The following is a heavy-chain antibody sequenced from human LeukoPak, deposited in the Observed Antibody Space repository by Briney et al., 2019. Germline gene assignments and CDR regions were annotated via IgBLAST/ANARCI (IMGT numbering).Heavy chain of an antibody. Sequence: GGSIRLSCAASGFTFSNAWMSWVRQAPGKGLEWVGRIKSKTDGGTTDYAAPVKGRFTISRDDSKNTLYLQMNSLKTEDTAVYYCTTDRVLLWFGELLYWFDPWGQGTLVTVSS. J-gene: IGHJ5*02. CDR1: GFTFSNAW. CDR3: TTDRVLLWFGELLYWFDP. V-gene: IGHV3-15*01. D-gene: IGHD3-10*01. CDR2: IKSKTDGGTT.